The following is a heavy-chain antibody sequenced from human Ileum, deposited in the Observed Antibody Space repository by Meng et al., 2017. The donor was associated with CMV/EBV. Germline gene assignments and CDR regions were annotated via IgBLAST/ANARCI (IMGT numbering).Heavy chain of an antibody. V-gene: IGHV1-2*02. CDR2: INPNSGGT. J-gene: IGHJ6*02. D-gene: IGHD6-19*01. Sequence: ASVKVSCKASGYTFTGYHIHWVRQAPGQGLECMGWINPNSGGTNYAQKFQGRVTMTRDTSISTAYMELTRLRSDDSAVYYCARTAISVGDYYYSYGMDVWGQGTTVT. CDR1: GYTFTGYH. CDR3: ARTAISVGDYYYSYGMDV.